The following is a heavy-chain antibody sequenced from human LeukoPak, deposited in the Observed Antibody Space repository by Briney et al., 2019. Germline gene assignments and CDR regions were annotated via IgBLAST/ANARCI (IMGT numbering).Heavy chain of an antibody. Sequence: SLTLSLTCTVSGGSISSSSYYWGWIRQPPGKGLEWIGSAYYSAGTYYNPSLKSRVTITVDTSKNQFSLKLSSVTAADTAVYYCARKAFYSSGRPHNYYYGMDVWGQGTTVTVSS. J-gene: IGHJ6*02. CDR2: AYYSAGT. CDR1: GGSISSSSYY. V-gene: IGHV4-39*01. D-gene: IGHD6-19*01. CDR3: ARKAFYSSGRPHNYYYGMDV.